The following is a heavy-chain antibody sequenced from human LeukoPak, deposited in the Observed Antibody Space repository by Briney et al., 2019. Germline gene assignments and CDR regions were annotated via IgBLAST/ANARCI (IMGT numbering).Heavy chain of an antibody. V-gene: IGHV3-53*01. D-gene: IGHD1-1*01. CDR1: GFTVSSNS. CDR3: ARLNDVYDY. CDR2: IYSGGNT. Sequence: GGSLRLSCTVSGFTVSSNSMSWVRQAPGKGLEWVSFIYSGGNTHYSDSLKGRFTISRDNSKNTLYLQMNSLRVKDTAVYYCARLNDVYDYWGQGTLVTVSS. J-gene: IGHJ4*02.